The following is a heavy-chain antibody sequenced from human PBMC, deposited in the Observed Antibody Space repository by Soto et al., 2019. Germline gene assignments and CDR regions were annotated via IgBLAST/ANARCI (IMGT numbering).Heavy chain of an antibody. D-gene: IGHD6-19*01. J-gene: IGHJ6*02. V-gene: IGHV3-23*01. CDR3: AKTVFSGSYNYYYYGMDV. CDR2: ISGSGGST. Sequence: GGSLRLSCAASGFTFSSYAMSWVRQAPGKGLEWVSAISGSGGSTYYADSVKGRFTISRDNSKNTLYLQMNSLRAEDTAVYYCAKTVFSGSYNYYYYGMDVWGQGTTVTVSS. CDR1: GFTFSSYA.